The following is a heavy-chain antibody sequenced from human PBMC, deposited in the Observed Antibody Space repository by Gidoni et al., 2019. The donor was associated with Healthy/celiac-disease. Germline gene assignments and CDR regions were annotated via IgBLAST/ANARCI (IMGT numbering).Heavy chain of an antibody. V-gene: IGHV1-58*01. Sequence: QMQLVQSGPEVKKPGTSVKVSCKASGFTFTSSAVQWVRQARGQRLEWIGWIVVGSGNTNYAQKFQERVTITRDMSTSTAYMELSSLRSEDTAVYYCAAVGETTSLYYYMDVWGKGTTVTVSS. CDR1: GFTFTSSA. CDR2: IVVGSGNT. D-gene: IGHD3-16*01. J-gene: IGHJ6*03. CDR3: AAVGETTSLYYYMDV.